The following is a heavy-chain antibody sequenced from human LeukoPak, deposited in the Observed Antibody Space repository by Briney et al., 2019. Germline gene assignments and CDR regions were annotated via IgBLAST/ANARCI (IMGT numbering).Heavy chain of an antibody. CDR3: ARGVGDSSGYGVYFDP. D-gene: IGHD3-22*01. J-gene: IGHJ5*02. CDR1: GGSISSYY. CDR2: IYYSGST. V-gene: IGHV4-59*01. Sequence: SETLSLTCTVSGGSISSYYWSWIRQPPGKGLEWIGYIYYSGSTNYNPSLKSRVTISVDTSKNQFSLKLSSVTAADTAVYYCARGVGDSSGYGVYFDPWGQGTLVTVSS.